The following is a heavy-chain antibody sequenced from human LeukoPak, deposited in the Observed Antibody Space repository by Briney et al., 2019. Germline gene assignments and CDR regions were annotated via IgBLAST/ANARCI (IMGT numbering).Heavy chain of an antibody. J-gene: IGHJ3*02. CDR1: GFTFDDYA. CDR3: ARAEGYCSSTSCYGDAFDI. CDR2: ISWNSGSI. V-gene: IGHV3-9*03. D-gene: IGHD2-2*01. Sequence: PGRSLRLSCAASGFTFDDYAMHWVRQAPGKGLEWVSGISWNSGSIGYADSVKGRFTISRDNSKNTLYLQMGSLRAEDMAVYYCARAEGYCSSTSCYGDAFDIWGQGTMVTVSS.